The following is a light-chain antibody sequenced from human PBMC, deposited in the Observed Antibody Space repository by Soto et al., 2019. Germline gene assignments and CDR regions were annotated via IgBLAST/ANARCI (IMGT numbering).Light chain of an antibody. V-gene: IGKV1-5*01. Sequence: DIQMTQSPSTLSASIGDRVTITCRASQTISIYLAWCQQRPGEAPKLLTYDASTLEGGVPARFSGSGSGTEFTLAISSLQPDDFATYYCQQYSSSSPTFGQGTKVEIQ. CDR1: QTISIY. CDR3: QQYSSSSPT. J-gene: IGKJ1*01. CDR2: DAS.